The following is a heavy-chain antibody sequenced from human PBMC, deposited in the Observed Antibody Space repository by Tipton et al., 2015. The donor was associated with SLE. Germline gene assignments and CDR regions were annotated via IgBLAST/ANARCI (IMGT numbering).Heavy chain of an antibody. Sequence: QSGPEVKKPGASVKVSCKASGYTFTSYGISWVRQAPGQGLEWMGWISAYNGNTNYAQKLQGRVTMTTDTSTSTAYMELRSLRSDAKAVYFCARARRGPMVVPSSALDIWGQETMVTVSS. CDR2: ISAYNGNT. CDR3: ARARRGPMVVPSSALDI. D-gene: IGHD4-23*01. V-gene: IGHV1-18*01. J-gene: IGHJ3*02. CDR1: GYTFTSYG.